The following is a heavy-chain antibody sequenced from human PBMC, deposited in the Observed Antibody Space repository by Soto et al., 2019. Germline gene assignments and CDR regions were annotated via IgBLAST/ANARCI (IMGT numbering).Heavy chain of an antibody. J-gene: IGHJ4*02. CDR1: GGSISSYY. Sequence: SETLSLTCTVSGGSISSYYWSWIRQPAGKGLEWIGRIYTSGSTNYNPSHKSRVTMSVDTSKNQFSLKLSSVTAADTAVYYCAGQITIFGVVINDYWGQGTLVTVSS. V-gene: IGHV4-4*07. CDR3: AGQITIFGVVINDY. D-gene: IGHD3-3*01. CDR2: IYTSGST.